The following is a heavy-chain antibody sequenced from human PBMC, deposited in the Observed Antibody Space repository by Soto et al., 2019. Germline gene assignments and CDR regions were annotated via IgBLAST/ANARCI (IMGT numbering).Heavy chain of an antibody. CDR2: ISGSGGST. CDR1: GFTFISYA. CDR3: AKSMGLELLAFDI. V-gene: IGHV3-23*01. D-gene: IGHD1-7*01. Sequence: GGSLRLSCAASGFTFISYAMSWVRQAPGKGLEWVSAISGSGGSTYYADSVKGRFTISRDNSKNTLYLQMNSLRAEDTAVYYCAKSMGLELLAFDIWGQGTMVTVSS. J-gene: IGHJ3*02.